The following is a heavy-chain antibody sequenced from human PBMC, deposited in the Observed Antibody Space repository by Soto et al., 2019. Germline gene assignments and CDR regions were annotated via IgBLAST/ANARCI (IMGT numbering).Heavy chain of an antibody. V-gene: IGHV3-21*01. CDR2: ISSISDNT. CDR1: VFSFSDYS. CDR3: ARLPKGSLVTA. J-gene: IGHJ4*02. D-gene: IGHD2-21*02. Sequence: RWSLRPSCFASVFSFSDYSMNWFRQAPGKGLEWVSYISSISDNTQYADSVKGRFTVSRDNAKNSLFLQMDSLRDEDTAIYYCARLPKGSLVTAWGQGTLVTVSS.